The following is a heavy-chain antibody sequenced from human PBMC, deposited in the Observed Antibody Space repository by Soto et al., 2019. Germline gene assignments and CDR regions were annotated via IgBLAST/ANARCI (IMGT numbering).Heavy chain of an antibody. CDR2: INSFSGDT. D-gene: IGHD2-15*01. J-gene: IGHJ2*01. V-gene: IGHV1-18*01. Sequence: QVQLVQSGAEVKKPGASVKVSCKASGYTFTHYGITWVRQAPGQGLEWMGWINSFSGDTNYPQKIQGRLTMTTDTSTNTVYMELRNLRSDDTAFYYCARYLHSGGKYWYCDIGGRGTLVTVSS. CDR3: ARYLHSGGKYWYCDI. CDR1: GYTFTHYG.